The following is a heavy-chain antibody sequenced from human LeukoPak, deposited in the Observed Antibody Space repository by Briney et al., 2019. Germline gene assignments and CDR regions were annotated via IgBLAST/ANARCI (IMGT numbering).Heavy chain of an antibody. D-gene: IGHD3-10*01. CDR3: AKDFKRLLWFGEPPR. J-gene: IGHJ4*02. Sequence: RSGGSLRLSCAASGFTFSSYAMSWVRQAPGKGLEWVSAISGSGGSTYYADSVKGRFTISRDNSKNTLYLQMNSLRAEDTAVYYCAKDFKRLLWFGEPPRWGQGTLVTVSS. CDR1: GFTFSSYA. CDR2: ISGSGGST. V-gene: IGHV3-23*01.